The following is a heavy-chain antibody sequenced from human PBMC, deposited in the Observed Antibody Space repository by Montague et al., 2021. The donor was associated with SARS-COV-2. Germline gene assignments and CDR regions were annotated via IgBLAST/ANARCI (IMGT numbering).Heavy chain of an antibody. D-gene: IGHD5-12*01. V-gene: IGHV4-39*02. CDR1: GFSLSTSGMC. Sequence: LVKPTQTLTLTCTFSGFSLSTSGMCVSWIRQPPGKGLEWIGSIYDSXSTYYNPSLKSRVTISVDTSKNHFSLKLSSVTAADTAVYYCARRGRKLLPVATTIGGFDIWGQGTMVTVSS. CDR3: ARRGRKLLPVATTIGGFDI. CDR2: IYDSXST. J-gene: IGHJ3*02.